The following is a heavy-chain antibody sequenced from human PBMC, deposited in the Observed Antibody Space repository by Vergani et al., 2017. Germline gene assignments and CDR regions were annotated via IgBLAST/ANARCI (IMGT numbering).Heavy chain of an antibody. Sequence: QLQLQESGPGLVKPSETLSLTCTVSGGSISSSSYYWGWIRQPPGKGLEWIGSIYYSGSTNYNPSLKSRVTISVDTSKNQFSLKLSSVTAADTAVYYCARVVVWEGAFDIWGQGTMVTVSS. CDR2: IYYSGST. J-gene: IGHJ3*02. CDR1: GGSISSSSYY. D-gene: IGHD2-21*01. V-gene: IGHV4-39*07. CDR3: ARVVVWEGAFDI.